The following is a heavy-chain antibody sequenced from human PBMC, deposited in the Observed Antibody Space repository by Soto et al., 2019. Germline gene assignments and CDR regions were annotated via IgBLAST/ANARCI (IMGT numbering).Heavy chain of an antibody. D-gene: IGHD6-13*01. Sequence: RGSLKLSCAAPRFTVSINYMSWVPQTPGKGLEWISVIYSGSSTYYADSGKGRFTNSRDNSKNTLYLQMNSLRAEDTAVYYCARENSSSWFYYYGMDVWGQGT. V-gene: IGHV3-53*01. CDR2: IYSGSST. J-gene: IGHJ6*02. CDR1: RFTVSINY. CDR3: ARENSSSWFYYYGMDV.